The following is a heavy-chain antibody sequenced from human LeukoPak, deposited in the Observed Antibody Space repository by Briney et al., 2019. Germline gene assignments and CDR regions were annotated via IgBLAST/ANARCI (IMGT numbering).Heavy chain of an antibody. Sequence: GGSLRLSCAASGFTFSSYSMNWVRQAPGKGLEWVSYISSSSSTIYYADSVKGRFTISRDNAKNSLYLQMNSLRAEDTAVYYCARAPVVGQGGYWGQGTLVTVSS. V-gene: IGHV3-48*01. D-gene: IGHD2-15*01. J-gene: IGHJ4*02. CDR2: ISSSSSTI. CDR3: ARAPVVGQGGY. CDR1: GFTFSSYS.